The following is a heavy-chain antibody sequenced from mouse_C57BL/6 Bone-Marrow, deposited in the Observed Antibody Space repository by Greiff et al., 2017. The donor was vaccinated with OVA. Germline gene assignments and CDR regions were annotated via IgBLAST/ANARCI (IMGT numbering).Heavy chain of an antibody. D-gene: IGHD2-5*01. CDR1: GFTFSSYG. J-gene: IGHJ4*01. CDR2: ISSGGSYT. CDR3: ARAYYSNSMDY. V-gene: IGHV5-6*03. Sequence: EVKLVESGGGLVKPGGSLKLSCAASGFTFSSYGMSWVRQTPDKRLEWVATISSGGSYTYYPDSVKGRFTISRDNAKNTLYLQMSSLKSEDTAMYYCARAYYSNSMDYWGQGTSVTVSS.